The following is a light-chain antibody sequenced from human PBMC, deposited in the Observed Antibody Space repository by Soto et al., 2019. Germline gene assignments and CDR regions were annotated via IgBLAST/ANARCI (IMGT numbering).Light chain of an antibody. V-gene: IGLV2-23*01. CDR2: EGS. CDR1: SSDVGSYDF. J-gene: IGLJ1*01. Sequence: QSVLTQPASVSGSPGQSITISCTGTSSDVGSYDFVSWYQQHPGKAPKLLIYEGSKRPSGVSDRFSGSKSGNTASLTISGLQAEDEADYHCSSYAGIRTYVFGSGTKVTLL. CDR3: SSYAGIRTYV.